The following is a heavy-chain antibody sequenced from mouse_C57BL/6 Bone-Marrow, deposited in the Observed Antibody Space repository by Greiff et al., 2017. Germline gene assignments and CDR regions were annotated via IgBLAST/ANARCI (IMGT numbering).Heavy chain of an antibody. CDR2: IDPSDSET. D-gene: IGHD1-1*01. Sequence: QVQLQQPGAELVRPGSSVKLSCKASGYTFTSYWMHWVKQRPIQGLEWIGNIDPSDSETHYNQKFKDKATLTVDKSSSTAYMQLSSLTSEDSAVYYCARGRYYGSSHFDYWGQSTTLTVSS. J-gene: IGHJ2*01. V-gene: IGHV1-52*01. CDR3: ARGRYYGSSHFDY. CDR1: GYTFTSYW.